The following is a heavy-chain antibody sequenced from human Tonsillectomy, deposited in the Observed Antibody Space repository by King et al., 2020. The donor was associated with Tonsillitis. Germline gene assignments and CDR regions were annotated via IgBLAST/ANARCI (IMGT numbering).Heavy chain of an antibody. CDR2: ISYDRSHK. CDR3: ARDADYYDSSGYPH. CDR1: GFTFSSYA. D-gene: IGHD3-22*01. J-gene: IGHJ4*02. V-gene: IGHV3-30*04. Sequence: VQLVESGGGVVQPGRSLRLSCASSGFTFSSYAMHWVRLAPGKGLEWVAVISYDRSHKYYADSVKGRFTISRDNSKNTLYLQMNSLRAEDTAVYYCARDADYYDSSGYPHWGQGTLVTVSS.